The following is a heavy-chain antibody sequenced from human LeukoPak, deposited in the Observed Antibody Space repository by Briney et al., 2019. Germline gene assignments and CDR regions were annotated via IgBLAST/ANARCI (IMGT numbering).Heavy chain of an antibody. CDR3: ARTATTGEFDY. CDR2: INPNSGVT. D-gene: IGHD1-7*01. Sequence: ASVKVSCKTSGYTFTGYYIHWVRQAPGQGLEWMAWINPNSGVTNYAQRFQGRITVTRDTSITTAYLDLSSLRSDDTAFYYCARTATTGEFDYWGQGTLVTVSS. V-gene: IGHV1-2*02. J-gene: IGHJ4*02. CDR1: GYTFTGYY.